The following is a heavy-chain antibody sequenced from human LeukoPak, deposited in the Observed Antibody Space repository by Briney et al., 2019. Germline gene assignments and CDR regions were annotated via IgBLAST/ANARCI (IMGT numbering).Heavy chain of an antibody. CDR3: ARVDTVMAYYFDL. D-gene: IGHD5-18*01. CDR2: IYSGGTT. J-gene: IGHJ4*02. Sequence: GGSLRLSCAASGFTVSTNCMTWVRQAPGKGLEWVSTIYSGGTTYYADSVMGRFTISRHNSGNTLYLQMNSLRAEDTAVYYCARVDTVMAYYFDLWGQGTLVTVSS. V-gene: IGHV3-53*04. CDR1: GFTVSTNC.